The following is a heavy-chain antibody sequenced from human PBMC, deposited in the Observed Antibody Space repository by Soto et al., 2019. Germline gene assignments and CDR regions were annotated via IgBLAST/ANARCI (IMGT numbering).Heavy chain of an antibody. CDR2: IYYSGST. D-gene: IGHD3-22*01. J-gene: IGHJ5*02. Sequence: QVQLQESGPGLVKPSQTLSLTCTVSVASISSGGYYWSWIRQHPGEGLEWIGYIYYSGSTSYNPSLKSRVTISGDTSKTHVSLKLSSGTDADTAVYYCARESKYDTSGYPPWFAPWGQGTLVTVSS. V-gene: IGHV4-31*03. CDR3: ARESKYDTSGYPPWFAP. CDR1: VASISSGGYY.